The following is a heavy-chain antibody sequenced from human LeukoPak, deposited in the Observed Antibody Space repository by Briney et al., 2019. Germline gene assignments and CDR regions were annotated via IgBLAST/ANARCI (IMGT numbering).Heavy chain of an antibody. J-gene: IGHJ4*02. CDR1: GYTFSRYH. CDR3: ARMTTGVLDY. D-gene: IGHD1-1*01. CDR2: INPSGSSA. Sequence: ASVTVSCKPSGYTFSRYHMSWVRQAPGQGLEWMGIINPSGSSASYTQKFQGRVTMTRDTSTSTVYLDLSSLRSEDTAVYYCARMTTGVLDYWGQGTLVTVSS. V-gene: IGHV1-46*01.